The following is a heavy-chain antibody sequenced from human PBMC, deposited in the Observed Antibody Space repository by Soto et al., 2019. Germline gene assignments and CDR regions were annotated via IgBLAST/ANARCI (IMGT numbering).Heavy chain of an antibody. V-gene: IGHV1-69*12. J-gene: IGHJ3*02. CDR3: ASHTADSGSYFYAFDI. CDR1: GGTFSSYA. D-gene: IGHD1-26*01. CDR2: IIPIFGTA. Sequence: QVQLVQSGAEVKKPGSSVKVSCKASGGTFSSYAISWVRQAPGQGLEWMGGIIPIFGTANYAQKFQGRVTITADESTSTAYMELSSLRSDDTAVYYCASHTADSGSYFYAFDIWGQGTMVTVSS.